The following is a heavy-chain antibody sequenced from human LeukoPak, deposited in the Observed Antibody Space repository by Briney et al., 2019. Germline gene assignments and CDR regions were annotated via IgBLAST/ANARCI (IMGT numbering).Heavy chain of an antibody. D-gene: IGHD3-22*01. V-gene: IGHV1-2*02. CDR2: INPNSGGT. J-gene: IGHJ6*03. Sequence: ASVKVSCKASGYTFTGYYMHWVRQAPGQGLEWMGWINPNSGGTNYAQKFQGRVTMTRDTSISTAYMELSRLRSDDTAVYYCARGIRSGYYYDSSGYYGRLGYYYYMDVWGKGTTVTVSS. CDR3: ARGIRSGYYYDSSGYYGRLGYYYYMDV. CDR1: GYTFTGYY.